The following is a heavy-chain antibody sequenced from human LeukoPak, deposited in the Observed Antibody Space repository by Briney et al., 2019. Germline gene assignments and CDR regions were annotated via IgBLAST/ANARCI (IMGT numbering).Heavy chain of an antibody. Sequence: SVKVSCKASGGTFSSYAISRVRQAPGQGLEWMGGIIPIFGTANYAQKFQGRVTITADESTSTAYMELSSLRSDDTAVYYCARTVYSSGWHFDYWGQGTLVTVSS. D-gene: IGHD6-19*01. CDR2: IIPIFGTA. CDR3: ARTVYSSGWHFDY. CDR1: GGTFSSYA. J-gene: IGHJ4*02. V-gene: IGHV1-69*13.